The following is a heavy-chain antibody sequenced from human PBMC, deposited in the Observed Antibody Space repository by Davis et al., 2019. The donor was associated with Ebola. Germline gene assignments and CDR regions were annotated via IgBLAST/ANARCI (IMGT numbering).Heavy chain of an antibody. CDR2: ISAYNGNT. CDR3: ARDSIAAPYYYYGMDV. CDR1: GYTFTSYG. J-gene: IGHJ6*02. V-gene: IGHV1-18*01. D-gene: IGHD6-13*01. Sequence: ASVKVSCKASGYTFTSYGISWVRQAPGQGLEWMGWISAYNGNTNYAQKLQGRVTMTTDTSTSTAYMELRSLRSDDTAVYYCARDSIAAPYYYYGMDVWGQGTTVTVSS.